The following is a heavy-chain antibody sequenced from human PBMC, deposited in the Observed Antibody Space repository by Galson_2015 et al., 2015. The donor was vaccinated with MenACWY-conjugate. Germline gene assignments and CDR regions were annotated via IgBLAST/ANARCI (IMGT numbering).Heavy chain of an antibody. D-gene: IGHD2/OR15-2a*01. CDR1: GGSASSSGYY. CDR3: AGEFSY. J-gene: IGHJ4*02. V-gene: IGHV4-61*08. CDR2: IYDSGTT. Sequence: QVQLQESGPGLVKPSETLSLTCTVSGGSASSSGYYWTWIRQPPGKGLEWIGLIYDSGTTKYNPSLKGRVTISLDTSKNQVSLKLSSVTAADTAVYYCAGEFSYWGQGTLVTVSS.